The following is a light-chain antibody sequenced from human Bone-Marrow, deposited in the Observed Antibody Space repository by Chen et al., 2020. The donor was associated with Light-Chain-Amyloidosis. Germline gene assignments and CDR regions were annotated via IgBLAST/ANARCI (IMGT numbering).Light chain of an antibody. CDR1: TSNIGTYT. V-gene: IGLV1-44*01. J-gene: IGLJ2*01. CDR3: AAWDDSLNGVV. Sequence: QSVLTQPPSTSGTPGQRVTISCSGSTSNIGTYTVNWYRQVPGTAPRLLIQSDNQRPSAVPDRFSGSKSGTSASLAISWLQSEDEADYYCAAWDDSLNGVVFGGGTKLTVL. CDR2: SDN.